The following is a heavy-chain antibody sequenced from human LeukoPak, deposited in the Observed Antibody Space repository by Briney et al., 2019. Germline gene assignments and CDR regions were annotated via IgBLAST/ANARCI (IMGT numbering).Heavy chain of an antibody. J-gene: IGHJ3*02. D-gene: IGHD3-22*01. V-gene: IGHV4-4*07. CDR3: ARARYYYDSSGYPDAFDI. Sequence: SETLSLTCTVSGVSISNYYWTWIRQPAGKGLEWIGRIHTPGSTNYNPSLKSRVTMSVDTSKNQFSLKLSSVTAADTAVYYCARARYYYDSSGYPDAFDIWGQGTMVTVSS. CDR1: GVSISNYY. CDR2: IHTPGST.